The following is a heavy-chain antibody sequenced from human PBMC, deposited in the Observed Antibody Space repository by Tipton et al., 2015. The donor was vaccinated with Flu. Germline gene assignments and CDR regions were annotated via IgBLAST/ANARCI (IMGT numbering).Heavy chain of an antibody. J-gene: IGHJ6*02. Sequence: QLVQSGGGLVKPGRSLRLSCTTSGFTFGDYAMSWFRQAPGKGLEWVGFIRSKVYGGTTEYAASVKGRFTISRDDSNSIAYLQMNSLKTEDAAIYYCTRYNWSDGRYYGLDVWGQGTTVTVSS. CDR2: IRSKVYGGTT. V-gene: IGHV3-49*05. CDR3: TRYNWSDGRYYGLDV. CDR1: GFTFGDYA. D-gene: IGHD1-1*01.